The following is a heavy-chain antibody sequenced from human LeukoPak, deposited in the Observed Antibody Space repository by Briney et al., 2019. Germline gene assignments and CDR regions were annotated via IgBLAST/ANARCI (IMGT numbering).Heavy chain of an antibody. CDR3: ARATFSSSRLDY. Sequence: SQTLSLTCAIPGDSVSSNTAAWKWIRPSPSRGLEWLGRTYYRSKWYNDYAVSVKSRITIIPDTSKNQVSLQLNSLTPEDTAMYYCARATFSSSRLDYWGQGTLVTVSS. J-gene: IGHJ4*02. D-gene: IGHD6-13*01. CDR2: TYYRSKWYN. V-gene: IGHV6-1*01. CDR1: GDSVSSNTAA.